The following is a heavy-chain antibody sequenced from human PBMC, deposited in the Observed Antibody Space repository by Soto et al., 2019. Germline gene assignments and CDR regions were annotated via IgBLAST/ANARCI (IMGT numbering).Heavy chain of an antibody. V-gene: IGHV4-59*01. Sequence: SETLSLTCTVSGGSISSYYWSWIRQPPGKGLEWIGYIYYSGSTNYNPSLKSRVTISVDTSKNQFSLKLSSVTAADTAVYYCARDRGDGYNAFDYWGQGTLVTVSS. D-gene: IGHD3-10*01. J-gene: IGHJ4*02. CDR1: GGSISSYY. CDR3: ARDRGDGYNAFDY. CDR2: IYYSGST.